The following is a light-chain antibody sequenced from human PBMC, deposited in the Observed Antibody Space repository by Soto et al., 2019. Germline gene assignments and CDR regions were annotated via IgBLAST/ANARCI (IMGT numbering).Light chain of an antibody. J-gene: IGKJ1*01. CDR3: HQYDTIVQT. Sequence: ESVLTQSPGTLSLSPGERATLSCRASQSVSSNLAWYQQKPGQPPRLLIYDASTRATATPERFSGSGFGTDFTLTISRLEPEDFAVYYCHQYDTIVQTFGQGTKVDI. CDR2: DAS. CDR1: QSVSSN. V-gene: IGKV3-20*01.